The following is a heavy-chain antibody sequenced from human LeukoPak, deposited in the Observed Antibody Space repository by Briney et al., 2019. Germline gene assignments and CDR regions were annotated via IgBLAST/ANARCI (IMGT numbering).Heavy chain of an antibody. Sequence: ASVKVSSKTSGYTFTGYYMHWVRQAPGQGLEGMGWIDANSGGTNYAQKFQGRVTMPRDTSISTGYMELSRLRSDDTAVYYCASRDGYNFDYWGQGTLVTVSS. CDR3: ASRDGYNFDY. CDR2: IDANSGGT. CDR1: GYTFTGYY. J-gene: IGHJ4*02. D-gene: IGHD5-24*01. V-gene: IGHV1-2*02.